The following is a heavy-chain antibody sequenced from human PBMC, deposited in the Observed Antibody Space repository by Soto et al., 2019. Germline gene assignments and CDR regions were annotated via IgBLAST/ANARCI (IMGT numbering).Heavy chain of an antibody. Sequence: ASVKVSCKASGGSLSNYGITWVRQAPGQGLEWMGGIIPVFGTANYAQKFQGRVTITADESTSTAYMELSSLRSEDTAVYYCAREELAYCGGDCYSSDYWGQGTLVTVSS. CDR2: IIPVFGTA. CDR1: GGSLSNYG. V-gene: IGHV1-69*13. CDR3: AREELAYCGGDCYSSDY. J-gene: IGHJ4*02. D-gene: IGHD2-21*02.